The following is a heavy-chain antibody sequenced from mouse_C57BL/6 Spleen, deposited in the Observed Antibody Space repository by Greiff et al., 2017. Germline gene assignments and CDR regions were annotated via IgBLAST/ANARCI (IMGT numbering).Heavy chain of an antibody. Sequence: QFQLHQPGARLVKPGASVKMSCKPSGYTFTSYWITGVSQRPGQGLGGIGDIYPGSGSTNYNEKFKSKATLTVDTSSSTAYMQLSSLTSEDSAVYYCARYWDVGFDYWGQGTTLTVSS. CDR3: ARYWDVGFDY. D-gene: IGHD4-1*01. V-gene: IGHV1-55*01. CDR1: GYTFTSYW. J-gene: IGHJ2*01. CDR2: IYPGSGST.